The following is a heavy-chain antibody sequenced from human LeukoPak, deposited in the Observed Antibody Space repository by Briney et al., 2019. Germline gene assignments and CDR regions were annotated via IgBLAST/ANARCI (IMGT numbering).Heavy chain of an antibody. V-gene: IGHV3-23*01. J-gene: IGHJ3*01. Sequence: PGWSLRLSCAASGFTFSNFGMTWVRQAPGQGLEWVSSIHGAGAVTGYADSVKGRFTTSRDNSENTLYLHMDSLRADDTAVYYCARDPNGDYIGAFDFRGQGTMVTVSS. CDR3: ARDPNGDYIGAFDF. CDR2: IHGAGAVT. D-gene: IGHD4-11*01. CDR1: GFTFSNFG.